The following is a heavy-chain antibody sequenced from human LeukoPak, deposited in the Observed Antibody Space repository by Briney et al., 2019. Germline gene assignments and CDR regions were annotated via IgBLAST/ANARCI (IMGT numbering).Heavy chain of an antibody. V-gene: IGHV4-39*01. D-gene: IGHD4-23*01. CDR1: GGSISSSGYY. CDR3: ARSYTVVRGFFDY. Sequence: SETLSLTCTVSGGSISSSGYYWGWIRQPPGKGLEWIGSIYYSGSTYYNPSLKSRVTISVDTSKNQFSLKLSSVTAADTAVYYCARSYTVVRGFFDYWGQGTLVTVSS. CDR2: IYYSGST. J-gene: IGHJ4*02.